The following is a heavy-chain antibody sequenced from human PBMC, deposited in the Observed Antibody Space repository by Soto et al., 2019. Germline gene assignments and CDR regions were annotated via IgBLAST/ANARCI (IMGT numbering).Heavy chain of an antibody. D-gene: IGHD3-10*01. V-gene: IGHV1-18*01. CDR2: ISAYNGNT. Sequence: QVQLVQSGAEVKKPGASVKVPCKASGYTFTSYGISWVRQAPGQGLEWMGWISAYNGNTNYAQKLQGRVTMTTDTSTSTAYMELRSLRSEDTAVYYCARDQNYYGSGSYWSFDYWGQGTLVTVSS. J-gene: IGHJ4*02. CDR1: GYTFTSYG. CDR3: ARDQNYYGSGSYWSFDY.